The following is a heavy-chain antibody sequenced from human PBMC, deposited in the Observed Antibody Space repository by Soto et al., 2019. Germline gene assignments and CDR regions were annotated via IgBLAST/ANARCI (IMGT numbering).Heavy chain of an antibody. CDR2: INKDGSAK. CDR1: GFTFNNYY. Sequence: EVQLVESGGGLVQPGGSLRLSCAASGFTFNNYYMVWVRQAPGRGLEWVANINKDGSAKYYVDSVKARFTISRDNAKSSLYLQINSLRAEDTATYYCGRGFGGTHWGQGSLVTVSS. J-gene: IGHJ4*02. D-gene: IGHD2-15*01. CDR3: GRGFGGTH. V-gene: IGHV3-7*05.